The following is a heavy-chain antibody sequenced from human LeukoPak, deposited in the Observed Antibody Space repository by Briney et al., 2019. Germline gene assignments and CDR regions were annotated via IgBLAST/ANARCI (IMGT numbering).Heavy chain of an antibody. CDR1: GGSISSGGYS. V-gene: IGHV4-30-2*01. J-gene: IGHJ4*02. D-gene: IGHD4-17*01. CDR3: ARAHVGYGDGKIDY. CDR2: IYHSGST. Sequence: PSQTLSLTCAVSGGSISSGGYSWSWIRQPAGQGLEWIGYIYHSGSTYYNPSLKSRVTISVDRSKNQFSLKLSSVTAADTAVYYCARAHVGYGDGKIDYWGQGTLVTVSS.